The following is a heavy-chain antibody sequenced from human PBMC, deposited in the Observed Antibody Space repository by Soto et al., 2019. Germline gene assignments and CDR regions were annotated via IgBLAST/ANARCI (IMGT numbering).Heavy chain of an antibody. D-gene: IGHD3-22*01. CDR3: AKDSRDSSEWNGDY. J-gene: IGHJ4*02. Sequence: GGSLRLSCAASGFTFTNYAMSWVRQAPGKGLEWVSAISSSGGTTYYADSVKGRFTISRDNSKNTLYLQVNSLRAEDTAVYYCAKDSRDSSEWNGDYWGQGTLVTVSS. CDR2: ISSSGGTT. V-gene: IGHV3-23*01. CDR1: GFTFTNYA.